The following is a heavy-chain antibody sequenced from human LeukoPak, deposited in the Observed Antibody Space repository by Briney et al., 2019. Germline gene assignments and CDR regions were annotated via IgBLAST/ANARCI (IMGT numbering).Heavy chain of an antibody. CDR3: ARDGDSGGWFDS. CDR1: GSYINSHY. D-gene: IGHD6-25*01. V-gene: IGHV4-59*11. J-gene: IGHJ5*01. Sequence: PSETLSLTCTVSGSYINSHYWSWIRQPPGKGLECIGYIYYSGSTKYNPSLNSRATISLDTSKNQFFLKLTSVTAADTAVYYCARDGDSGGWFDSWGQGALVTVSS. CDR2: IYYSGST.